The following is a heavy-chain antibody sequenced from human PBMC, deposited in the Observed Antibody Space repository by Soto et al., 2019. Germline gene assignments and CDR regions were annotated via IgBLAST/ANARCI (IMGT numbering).Heavy chain of an antibody. CDR2: ISGLNGKT. CDR3: AMDPVATSINLDY. V-gene: IGHV1-18*04. Sequence: ASVKVSCKASGYIFTSYGMSWVRQAPGQGLEWMGWISGLNGKTKYAQKAQGRVTMTTDTSTSSLYTEMRSLRSEATVVYYLAMDPVATSINLDYWGQRTMV. D-gene: IGHD5-12*01. CDR1: GYIFTSYG. J-gene: IGHJ4*02.